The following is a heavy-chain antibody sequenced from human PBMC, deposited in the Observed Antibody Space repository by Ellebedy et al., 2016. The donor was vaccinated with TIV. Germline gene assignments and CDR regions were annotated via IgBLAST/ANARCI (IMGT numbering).Heavy chain of an antibody. CDR1: GGSFSAYL. CDR2: IIPMFDTT. J-gene: IGHJ4*02. D-gene: IGHD2-21*02. Sequence: ASVKVSCXLSGGSFSAYLISWVRQAPGQGLEWMGGIIPMFDTTNYAQKFQGRVTITADISTSTAYMDLTGLRSEDMAIYYCSIYCGGDCNYGKDYWGQGTLVTVS. V-gene: IGHV1-69*06. CDR3: SIYCGGDCNYGKDY.